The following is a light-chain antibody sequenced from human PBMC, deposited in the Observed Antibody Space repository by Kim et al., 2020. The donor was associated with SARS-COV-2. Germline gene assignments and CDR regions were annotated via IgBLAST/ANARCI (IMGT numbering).Light chain of an antibody. CDR1: QGMSRG. J-gene: IGKJ1*01. CDR2: KTS. V-gene: IGKV1-5*03. CDR3: QQYNIYPWT. Sequence: ASVGDRVTITGRASQGMSRGLAWYQQKPGKAPKLLIYKTSSLESGVPSRFSGSGAGTEFTLTISGLQPDDFATYHCQQYNIYPWTFGQGTKVDIK.